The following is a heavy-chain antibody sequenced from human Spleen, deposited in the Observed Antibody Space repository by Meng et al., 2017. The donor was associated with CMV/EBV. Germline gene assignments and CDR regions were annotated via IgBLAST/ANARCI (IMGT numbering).Heavy chain of an antibody. D-gene: IGHD3-22*01. CDR3: ARDFDSSGYYYEGV. V-gene: IGHV3-7*01. CDR1: GFTLSNYW. J-gene: IGHJ6*02. CDR2: IKEDGSEK. Sequence: GESLKISCAASGFTLSNYWMTWVRQAPGKGLEWVANIKEDGSEKYYVDSVKGRFTISRDNAKNSLYLQMNSLRAEDTSMYYCARDFDSSGYYYEGVWGQGTTVTVSS.